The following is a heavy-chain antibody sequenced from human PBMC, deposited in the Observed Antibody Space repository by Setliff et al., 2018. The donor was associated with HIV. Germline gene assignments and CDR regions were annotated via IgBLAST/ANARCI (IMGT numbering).Heavy chain of an antibody. CDR2: IYYSGST. Sequence: SETLSLTCTVSGGSIRSHYWSWIRQAPGKGLEWMGNIYYSGSTNYHPSLKSRVTISVDTSKNQFSLKLSSVTAADTAVYYCARDLGEKYYYDSSGYYTGGYFDYWGQGTLVTVSS. J-gene: IGHJ4*02. CDR1: GGSIRSHY. CDR3: ARDLGEKYYYDSSGYYTGGYFDY. D-gene: IGHD3-22*01. V-gene: IGHV4-59*11.